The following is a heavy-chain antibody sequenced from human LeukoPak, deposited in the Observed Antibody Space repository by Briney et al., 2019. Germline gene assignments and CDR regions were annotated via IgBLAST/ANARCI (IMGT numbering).Heavy chain of an antibody. D-gene: IGHD3-22*01. Sequence: ASVKVSCKASGYTFTGYYMHWVRQAPGQGLEWMGRINPNSGGTNYAQKFQGRVTMTRDTSISTAYMELSRLRSDDTAVYYCAREAIYDSSGYRDAFDIWGHGTMVTVSS. V-gene: IGHV1-2*06. CDR1: GYTFTGYY. CDR3: AREAIYDSSGYRDAFDI. J-gene: IGHJ3*02. CDR2: INPNSGGT.